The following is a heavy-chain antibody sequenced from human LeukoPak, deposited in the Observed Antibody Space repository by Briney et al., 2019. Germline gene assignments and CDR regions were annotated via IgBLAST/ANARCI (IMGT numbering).Heavy chain of an antibody. CDR3: ARGRVNWFDP. Sequence: PSQTLSLTCTVSGGSISSGAYYWSWIRQHPGQGLEWIGYIYYSGSTYYSPSLKSRVTISVDTSKNQFSLKLSSVTAADTAVYHCARGRVNWFDPWGQGTLVTVSS. J-gene: IGHJ5*02. CDR2: IYYSGST. V-gene: IGHV4-31*03. CDR1: GGSISSGAYY. D-gene: IGHD3-3*01.